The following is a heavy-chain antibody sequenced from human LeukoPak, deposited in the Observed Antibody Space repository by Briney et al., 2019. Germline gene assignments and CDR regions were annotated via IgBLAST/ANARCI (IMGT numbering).Heavy chain of an antibody. CDR1: GFTFNTFN. J-gene: IGHJ4*02. Sequence: AGSLRLSCAASGFTFNTFNMNWVRQAPGKGLEWVSSITSGGDYIYYADSVKGRFTTSRDNAKNSLSLQLNSLRVEDTAVYYCARGHYDVLAASYKWTPDYWGPGTLVTVSS. V-gene: IGHV3-21*01. CDR3: ARGHYDVLAASYKWTPDY. D-gene: IGHD3-9*01. CDR2: ITSGGDYI.